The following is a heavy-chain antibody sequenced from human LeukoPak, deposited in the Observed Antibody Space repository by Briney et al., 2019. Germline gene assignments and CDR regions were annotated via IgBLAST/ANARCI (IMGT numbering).Heavy chain of an antibody. CDR2: ISSSSSYI. J-gene: IGHJ4*02. V-gene: IGHV3-21*01. CDR1: GFTFSSYS. Sequence: GRSLRLSCAASGFTFSSYSMNWVRQAPGKGLEWVSSISSSSSYIYYADSVKGRFTISRDNAENSLYLQMNSLRAEDTAVYYCARDVDYGDYGADYWGQGTLVTVSS. D-gene: IGHD4-17*01. CDR3: ARDVDYGDYGADY.